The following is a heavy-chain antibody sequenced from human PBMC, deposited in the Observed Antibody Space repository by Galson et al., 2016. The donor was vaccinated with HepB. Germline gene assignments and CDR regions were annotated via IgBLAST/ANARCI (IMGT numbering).Heavy chain of an antibody. V-gene: IGHV3-49*04. J-gene: IGHJ6*02. CDR2: IRNKAYGGTT. Sequence: SLRLSCAASGFTFGDYDMSWVRQAPGKGLEWVGFIRNKAYGGTTEYAASVKGRFTISRDDSKSIAYLQMNSLKTEDAAVYYCTRDSEYTGVVYYSYGMDVWGQGTTVTVSS. CDR1: GFTFGDYD. D-gene: IGHD5-18*01. CDR3: TRDSEYTGVVYYSYGMDV.